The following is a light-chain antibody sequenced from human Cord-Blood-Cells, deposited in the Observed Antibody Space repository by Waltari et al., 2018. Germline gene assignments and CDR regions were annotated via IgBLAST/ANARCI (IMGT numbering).Light chain of an antibody. CDR1: SSNIGSNY. CDR2: RNN. CDR3: AAWDDSLSGWV. V-gene: IGLV1-47*01. J-gene: IGLJ3*02. Sequence: QSVLTQPPSASRTPGQRVTISCSGSSSNIGSNYVYWYQQLPGTAPKLIIYRNNQRPSGVPDRFSCSKSGTSASLAISGLRSEDEADYYCAAWDDSLSGWVFGGGTKLTVL.